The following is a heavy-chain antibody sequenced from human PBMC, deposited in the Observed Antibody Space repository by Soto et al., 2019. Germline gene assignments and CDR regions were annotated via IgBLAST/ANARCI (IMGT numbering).Heavy chain of an antibody. CDR1: GFTFSGYA. CDR3: AKQEGSPGLVQH. Sequence: GGSLRLSCAASGFTFSGYAMTWVRQAPGKGLEWVSAISGSGSSTYCAESVKGRFTTSRDNSKNTLYLQMNNLRAEDTAVYYCAKQEGSPGLVQHWGQGTLVTVSS. CDR2: ISGSGSST. J-gene: IGHJ1*01. V-gene: IGHV3-23*01. D-gene: IGHD1-26*01.